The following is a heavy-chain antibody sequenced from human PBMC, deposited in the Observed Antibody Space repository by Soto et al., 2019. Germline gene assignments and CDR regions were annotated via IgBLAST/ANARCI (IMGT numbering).Heavy chain of an antibody. CDR1: GSTFSSYA. Sequence: GGSLRLSCAASGSTFSSYAMSWVRQAPGKGLEWVSAISGSGGSTYYADSVKGRFTISRDNSKNTLYLQMNSLRAEDTAVYYCAKAEGITMIVVVPPRHWGQGTLVTVSS. V-gene: IGHV3-23*01. CDR2: ISGSGGST. CDR3: AKAEGITMIVVVPPRH. D-gene: IGHD3-22*01. J-gene: IGHJ4*02.